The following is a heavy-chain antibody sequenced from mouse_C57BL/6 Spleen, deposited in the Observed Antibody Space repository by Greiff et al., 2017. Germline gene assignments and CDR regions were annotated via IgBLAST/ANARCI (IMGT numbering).Heavy chain of an antibody. Sequence: EVHLVESGGGLVKPGGSLKLSCAASGFTFSDSGMHWVRQAPEKGLVWVAYISSGSSTIYYADTVKGRFTISRDNAKNTLFLQMNSLRSENAAMYYCARLGDYAMDYWGQGTSVTVSS. V-gene: IGHV5-17*01. CDR1: GFTFSDSG. J-gene: IGHJ4*01. CDR2: ISSGSSTI. D-gene: IGHD4-1*01. CDR3: ARLGDYAMDY.